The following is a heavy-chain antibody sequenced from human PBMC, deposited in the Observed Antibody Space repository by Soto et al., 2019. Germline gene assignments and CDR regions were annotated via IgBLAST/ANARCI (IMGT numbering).Heavy chain of an antibody. CDR2: ITVGTGNT. CDR1: GFTFTRSS. Sequence: SVKVSCKASGFTFTRSSVQWVRQARGQRLEWIGWITVGTGNTNYAQKFQERVTITRDMSTSTAYMELTNLRSEDTAVYYCAAGDSSGSLDYWGQGTQVTVSS. J-gene: IGHJ4*02. V-gene: IGHV1-58*01. D-gene: IGHD3-22*01. CDR3: AAGDSSGSLDY.